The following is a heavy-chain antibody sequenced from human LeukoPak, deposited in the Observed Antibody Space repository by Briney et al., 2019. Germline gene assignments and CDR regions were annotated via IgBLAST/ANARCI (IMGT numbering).Heavy chain of an antibody. J-gene: IGHJ4*02. V-gene: IGHV3-53*01. CDR1: GLTVSSNY. CDR3: AACPHGPDYSHH. CDR2: MYPGGST. Sequence: GGSLRLSCAASGLTVSSNYMSWVRQAPGKGLEWVSVMYPGGSTYYADSVKGRFTISRDNSKNTVFLRMSSLRAEDTAIYFCAACPHGPDYSHHWGQGTLVTVSS. D-gene: IGHD2-2*01.